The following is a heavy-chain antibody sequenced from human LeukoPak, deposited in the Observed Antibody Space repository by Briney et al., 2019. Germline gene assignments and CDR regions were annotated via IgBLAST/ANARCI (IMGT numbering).Heavy chain of an antibody. V-gene: IGHV4-59*12. J-gene: IGHJ4*02. CDR2: IYYSWST. CDR1: CGSIRSYY. D-gene: IGHD3-3*01. Sequence: PSETVSLTWSVSCGSIRSYYWRWVRQPPGKRLEVVGHIYYSWSTNYNPSLKRRVTISVGTSQNQFSLRLSSATAADPAVSYSPTRSSIWSGYQDTLYYFDSWGQGTLVTVSS. CDR3: PTRSSIWSGYQDTLYYFDS.